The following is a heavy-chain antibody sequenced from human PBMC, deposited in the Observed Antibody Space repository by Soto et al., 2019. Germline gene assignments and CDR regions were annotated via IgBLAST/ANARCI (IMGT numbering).Heavy chain of an antibody. CDR3: ARYNSYALDY. D-gene: IGHD2-2*01. V-gene: IGHV4-59*13. J-gene: IGHJ4*02. CDR1: VTSISSYD. Sequence: KPSPPLPLTSTVSVTSISSYDWNLIRKRLGKGLECIANINYSGTTNYNPSLERRVTLAVETPKNQFCLKMTSVTAADSAMYFCARYNSYALDYRGRGTLVTVS. CDR2: INYSGTT.